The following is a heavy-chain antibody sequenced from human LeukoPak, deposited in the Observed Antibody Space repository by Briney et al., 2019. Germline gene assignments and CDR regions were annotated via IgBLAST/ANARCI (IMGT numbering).Heavy chain of an antibody. CDR3: AGGVAPSTITSAYYYYGMDV. CDR2: IIPIFGTA. Sequence: SVKVSCKASGGTFSSYAISWVRQAPGQGLEWMGGIIPIFGTANYAQKFQGRVTITADESTSTAYMELSSLRSEDTAVYYCAGGVAPSTITSAYYYYGMDVWGKGTTVTVSS. V-gene: IGHV1-69*13. CDR1: GGTFSSYA. D-gene: IGHD1-20*01. J-gene: IGHJ6*04.